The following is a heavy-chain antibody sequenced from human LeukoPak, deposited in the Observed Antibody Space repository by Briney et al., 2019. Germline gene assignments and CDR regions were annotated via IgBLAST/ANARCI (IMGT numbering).Heavy chain of an antibody. V-gene: IGHV3-64D*09. D-gene: IGHD1-1*01. CDR1: GFTFSSYA. Sequence: GGSLRLSCSPSGFTFSSYAMHWVRQAPGKGLEYVSGISSNGDSTYYADSVKGRFTISRDNSKNTLYLQMSSMRAEDTAVYYCVKDSDNLYSFDYWGQGTLVTVSS. CDR3: VKDSDNLYSFDY. CDR2: ISSNGDST. J-gene: IGHJ4*02.